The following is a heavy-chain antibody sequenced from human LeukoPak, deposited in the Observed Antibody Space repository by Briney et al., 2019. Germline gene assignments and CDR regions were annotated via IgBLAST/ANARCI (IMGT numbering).Heavy chain of an antibody. V-gene: IGHV1-8*03. Sequence: ASVKVPCKASGYTFTSYDINWVRQATGQGLEWMGWMNPNRGNTDYAQKFQGRVTLTRNTSISTAYMELSSLRSEDTAVYYCARGRYLAAAVPEVHAFAIWGQGTMVTVSS. CDR1: GYTFTSYD. D-gene: IGHD6-13*01. CDR3: ARGRYLAAAVPEVHAFAI. CDR2: MNPNRGNT. J-gene: IGHJ3*02.